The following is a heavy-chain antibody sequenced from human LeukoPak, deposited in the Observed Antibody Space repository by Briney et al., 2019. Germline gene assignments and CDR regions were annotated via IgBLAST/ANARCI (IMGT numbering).Heavy chain of an antibody. CDR1: GGSISGGGYY. J-gene: IGHJ4*02. V-gene: IGHV4-31*03. CDR3: ARAEKDLDIYESYFDY. Sequence: SQTLSLTCTVSGGSISGGGYYWSWIRQHPGKGLEWIGYIYYSGSTYYNPSLKSRVTISVDTSKNQFSLKLSSVTAADTAVYYCARAEKDLDIYESYFDYWGQGTLVTVSS. CDR2: IYYSGST. D-gene: IGHD3-9*01.